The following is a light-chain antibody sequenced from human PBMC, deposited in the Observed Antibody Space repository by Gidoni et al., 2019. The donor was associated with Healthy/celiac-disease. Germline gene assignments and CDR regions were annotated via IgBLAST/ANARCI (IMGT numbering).Light chain of an antibody. CDR3: QQSYSTWT. J-gene: IGKJ1*01. CDR1: QSISSY. Sequence: DIQMTQSPSSLSASVGDRVTITCRASQSISSYLNWYQQKPGKATKLLIYAASSLQSGVPSRFSGSGSVTDFTLTISSLQPEDFATYYCQQSYSTWTFGQGTKVEIK. V-gene: IGKV1-39*01. CDR2: AAS.